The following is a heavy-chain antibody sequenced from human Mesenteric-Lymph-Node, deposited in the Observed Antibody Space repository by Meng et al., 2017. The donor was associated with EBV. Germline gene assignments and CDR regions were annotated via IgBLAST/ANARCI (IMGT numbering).Heavy chain of an antibody. CDR3: ASGYGSGSYWGADYYYGMDV. CDR1: GYTFTSYD. D-gene: IGHD3-10*01. J-gene: IGHJ6*02. V-gene: IGHV1-8*01. Sequence: QVQVVPCGAEVKKPGASVKVSCKASGYTFTSYDSNWVRQATGQGLEWMGWMNPNSGNTGYAQKFQGRVTMTRNTSISTAYMELSSLRSEDTAVYYCASGYGSGSYWGADYYYGMDVWGQGTTVTVSS. CDR2: MNPNSGNT.